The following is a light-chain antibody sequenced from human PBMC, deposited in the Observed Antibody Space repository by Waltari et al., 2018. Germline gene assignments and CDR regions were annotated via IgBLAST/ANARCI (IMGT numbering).Light chain of an antibody. Sequence: SYMLTQPPSVSVAPGKTAKFTCGGDNIETTSVHWYQQKPGQAPVLVISYDTDRPSGIPERFTGSNSGNTATLTISRVEAGDEADYWCQVWDSSSARVVFGGGTKLTVL. V-gene: IGLV3-21*04. CDR1: NIETTS. CDR2: YDT. J-gene: IGLJ2*01. CDR3: QVWDSSSARVV.